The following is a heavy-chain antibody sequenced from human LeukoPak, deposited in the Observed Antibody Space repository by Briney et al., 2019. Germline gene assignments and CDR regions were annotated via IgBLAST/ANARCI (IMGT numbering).Heavy chain of an antibody. Sequence: PSETLPLTCAVYGGSFSGYYWSWIRQPPGKGLEWIGEINHSGSTNYNPSLKSRVTISVDTSKNQFSLKLSSVTAADTAVYYCARLPVRGVITKTYYYYYYMDVWGKGTTVTISS. CDR2: INHSGST. J-gene: IGHJ6*03. CDR1: GGSFSGYY. V-gene: IGHV4-34*01. D-gene: IGHD3-10*01. CDR3: ARLPVRGVITKTYYYYYYMDV.